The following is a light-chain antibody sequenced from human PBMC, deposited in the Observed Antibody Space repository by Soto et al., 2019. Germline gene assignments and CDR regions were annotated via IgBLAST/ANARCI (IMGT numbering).Light chain of an antibody. CDR2: GAS. J-gene: IGKJ3*01. CDR3: QQYGSSPPDT. V-gene: IGKV3-20*01. Sequence: IVSTQSPGTLSSSPGEGVTLSCRASETIRSNYLAWYQKKPGQAPRLLIFGASTRATGIPDKFSGSGSGTDFTLTISSLEPEDFAEYYCQQYGSSPPDTFGPGT. CDR1: ETIRSNY.